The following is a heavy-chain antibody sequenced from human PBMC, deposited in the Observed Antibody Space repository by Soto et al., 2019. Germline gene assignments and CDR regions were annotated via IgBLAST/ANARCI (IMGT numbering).Heavy chain of an antibody. D-gene: IGHD1-26*01. J-gene: IGHJ4*02. Sequence: AAVKVSCKASGYTFTGHYIHWVRQAAEQGPEWMGEIGPESGDTRYAQKFQGRVSMTRDMSTTTVYMELTNLSPDDTAAYYCGRGRSGQIVVFYWGQGTPVTVSS. CDR1: GYTFTGHY. CDR3: GRGRSGQIVVFY. CDR2: IGPESGDT. V-gene: IGHV1-2*02.